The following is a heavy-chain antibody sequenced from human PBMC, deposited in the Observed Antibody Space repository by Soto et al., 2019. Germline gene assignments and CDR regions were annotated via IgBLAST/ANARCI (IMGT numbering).Heavy chain of an antibody. Sequence: GGSLRLSCAASGFTFSNYAIHWVRQAPGKGLEWVSVTYSGDTTYYADSVKGRFTISRDISKNTMFLQMNSLRAEDTAVYYCARDQGYSHYWGQGTLVTVSS. CDR1: GFTFSNYA. V-gene: IGHV3-66*01. CDR3: ARDQGYSHY. D-gene: IGHD5-18*01. J-gene: IGHJ4*02. CDR2: TYSGDTT.